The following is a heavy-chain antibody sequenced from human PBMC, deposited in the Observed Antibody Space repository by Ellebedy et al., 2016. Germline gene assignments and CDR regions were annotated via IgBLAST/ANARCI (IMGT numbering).Heavy chain of an antibody. CDR2: IYSGGST. CDR1: GFTFSSYG. V-gene: IGHV3-NL1*01. D-gene: IGHD4-17*01. Sequence: GESLKISCAASGFTFSSYGMYWVRQAPGKGLEWVSVIYSGGSTYYADSVKGRFTISRDNSKNTLYLQMNSLRAEDTAVYYCARDRADYGDYGIDSWGQGTLVTVSS. CDR3: ARDRADYGDYGIDS. J-gene: IGHJ4*02.